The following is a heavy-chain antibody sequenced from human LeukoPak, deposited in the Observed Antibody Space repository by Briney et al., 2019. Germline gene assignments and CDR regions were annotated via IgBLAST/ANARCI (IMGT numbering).Heavy chain of an antibody. CDR3: AKVVKYYDYGDYIY. D-gene: IGHD4-17*01. CDR2: ISYDGSNK. V-gene: IGHV3-30*18. Sequence: PGRSLRLSCAASGFTLSSYGMHWVRQAPGKGLEWVAIISYDGSNKYYADSVKGRFTISRDNSKNTLYLQMNSLKPEDTAVYYCAKVVKYYDYGDYIYWGQGTLVTVSS. J-gene: IGHJ4*02. CDR1: GFTLSSYG.